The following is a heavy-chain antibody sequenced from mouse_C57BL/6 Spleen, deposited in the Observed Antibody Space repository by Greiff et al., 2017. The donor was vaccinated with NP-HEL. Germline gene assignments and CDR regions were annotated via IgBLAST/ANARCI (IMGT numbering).Heavy chain of an antibody. CDR1: GYTFTDYY. J-gene: IGHJ4*01. Sequence: VMLVESGAELVRPGASVKLSCKASGYTFTDYYINWVKQRPGQGLEWIARIYPGSGNTYYNEKFKGKATLTAEKSSSTAYMQLSSLTSEDSAVYFCARWSTPYAMDYWGQGTSVTVSS. CDR2: IYPGSGNT. D-gene: IGHD5-1*01. CDR3: ARWSTPYAMDY. V-gene: IGHV1-76*01.